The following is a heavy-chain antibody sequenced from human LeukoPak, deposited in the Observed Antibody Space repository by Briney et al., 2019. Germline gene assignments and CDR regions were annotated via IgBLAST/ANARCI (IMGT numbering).Heavy chain of an antibody. CDR3: ARDHARYTIFGVVKGDPVAFDI. CDR2: IYYSGCT. V-gene: IGHV4-39*07. CDR1: GGSISSSSYH. D-gene: IGHD3-3*01. Sequence: PSETLSLTCTVSGGSISSSSYHWGWIRQPPGKGLEWIGSIYYSGCTYYNPSLKSRVTISVDTSKNQFSLRLSSVTAADTAVYYCARDHARYTIFGVVKGDPVAFDIWGQGTMVTVSS. J-gene: IGHJ3*02.